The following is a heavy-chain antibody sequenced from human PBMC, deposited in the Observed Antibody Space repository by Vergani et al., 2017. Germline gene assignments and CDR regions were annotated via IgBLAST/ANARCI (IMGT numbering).Heavy chain of an antibody. J-gene: IGHJ6*03. D-gene: IGHD5-24*01. Sequence: QVQLVQSGAEVKKPGASVKVSCKASGYTFTSYGISWVRQAPGQGLEWMGGIIPIFGTANYAQNFQGRVTITADESTSTAYMELSSLRSEDTAVYYCATCGDGFDYYYYMAVWGKGTTVTVSS. CDR1: GYTFTSYG. CDR2: IIPIFGTA. V-gene: IGHV1-69*13. CDR3: ATCGDGFDYYYYMAV.